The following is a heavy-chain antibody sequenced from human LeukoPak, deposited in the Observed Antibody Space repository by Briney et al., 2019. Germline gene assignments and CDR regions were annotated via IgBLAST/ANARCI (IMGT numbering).Heavy chain of an antibody. CDR1: GFTFSNHW. J-gene: IGHJ4*02. V-gene: IGHV3-74*01. CDR3: AKLVDTAMVISYCGGDCYPDH. CDR2: INSDGSST. Sequence: HPGGSLRLSCAASGFTFSNHWMHWVRHAPVKGLIWVSRINSDGSSTTYADSVKGRFTISRDNAKNTLYLQMNSLRDEDTAIYYCAKLVDTAMVISYCGGDCYPDHWGQGTLVTVSS. D-gene: IGHD2-21*02.